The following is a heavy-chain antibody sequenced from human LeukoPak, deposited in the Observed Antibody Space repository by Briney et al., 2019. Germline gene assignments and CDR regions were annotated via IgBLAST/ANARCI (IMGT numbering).Heavy chain of an antibody. Sequence: GGSLRLSCAASGFTFSSYGMHWVRQALGKGGEWVAFIGYGGSGKYYGDSVKGRFTISSDISKNTLHLKMNSLRDEDTVVYYCAKVASIAAAGEFGSWGQGTLVTVSS. D-gene: IGHD6-13*01. CDR2: IGYGGSGK. J-gene: IGHJ5*02. CDR1: GFTFSSYG. V-gene: IGHV3-30*02. CDR3: AKVASIAAAGEFGS.